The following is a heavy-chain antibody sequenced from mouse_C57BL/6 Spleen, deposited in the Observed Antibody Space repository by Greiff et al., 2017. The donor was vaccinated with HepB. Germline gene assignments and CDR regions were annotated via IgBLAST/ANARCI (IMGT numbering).Heavy chain of an antibody. D-gene: IGHD2-13*01. CDR1: GYTFTSYW. CDR2: IDPSDSET. V-gene: IGHV1-52*01. J-gene: IGHJ2*01. Sequence: VQLQQSGPELVKPGASVKLSCKASGYTFTSYWMHWVKQRPIQGLEWIGNIDPSDSETHYNQKFKDKATLTVDKSSSTAYMQLSSLTSEDSAVYYCARAGDYDFDYWGQGTTLTVSS. CDR3: ARAGDYDFDY.